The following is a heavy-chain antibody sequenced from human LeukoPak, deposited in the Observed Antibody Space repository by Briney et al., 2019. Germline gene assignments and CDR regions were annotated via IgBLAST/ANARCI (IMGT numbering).Heavy chain of an antibody. Sequence: SVKVSCKASGGTFSSYAISWVRQAPGQGLEWMGRIIPILGIANYAQKFQGRVTITADKSTSTAYMELSSLRSEDTAVYYCASWTYSSSSGYFDYWGQGTLVTVSS. V-gene: IGHV1-69*04. J-gene: IGHJ4*02. CDR1: GGTFSSYA. D-gene: IGHD6-6*01. CDR2: IIPILGIA. CDR3: ASWTYSSSSGYFDY.